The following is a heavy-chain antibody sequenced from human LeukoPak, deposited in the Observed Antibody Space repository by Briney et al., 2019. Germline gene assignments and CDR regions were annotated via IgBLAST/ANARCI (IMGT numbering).Heavy chain of an antibody. V-gene: IGHV3-33*01. J-gene: IGHJ4*02. CDR3: ARGHPGKHYGGNFPFDY. CDR1: GFTFSSYG. D-gene: IGHD4-23*01. Sequence: GGSLRLSCAASGFTFSSYGIHWVRQAPGKGLEWVAVIWYDGSNKYYADSVKGRFTISRANSKNTLYLQMNSLRAEDTAVYYCARGHPGKHYGGNFPFDYWGQGTLVTVSS. CDR2: IWYDGSNK.